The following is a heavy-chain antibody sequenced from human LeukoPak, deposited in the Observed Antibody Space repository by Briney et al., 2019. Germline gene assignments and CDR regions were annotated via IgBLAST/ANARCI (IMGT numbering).Heavy chain of an antibody. CDR1: GFTFSNSA. Sequence: PGGSLRLSCAASGFTFSNSAMSWVRQAPGKGLEWVTFIRYDGRNIFYADAVKGRFTISRDNSKNTLYLQMNSLRAEDTAVYYCAKSGNYGDYQEIDYWGQGTLVIVSS. D-gene: IGHD4-17*01. J-gene: IGHJ4*02. CDR3: AKSGNYGDYQEIDY. CDR2: IRYDGRNI. V-gene: IGHV3-30*02.